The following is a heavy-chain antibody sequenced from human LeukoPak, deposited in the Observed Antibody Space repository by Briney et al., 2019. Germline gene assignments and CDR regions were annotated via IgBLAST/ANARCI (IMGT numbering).Heavy chain of an antibody. D-gene: IGHD6-13*01. CDR2: IYTSGST. V-gene: IGHV4-4*09. Sequence: SETLSLTCTVSGDSISSYYWSWIRQPPGKGLEWIGYIYTSGSTNYNPSLKSRVTISVDTSKNQFSLKLSSVTAADTAVYYCARVAAGAGNWFDPWGQGTLVTVSS. CDR1: GDSISSYY. J-gene: IGHJ5*02. CDR3: ARVAAGAGNWFDP.